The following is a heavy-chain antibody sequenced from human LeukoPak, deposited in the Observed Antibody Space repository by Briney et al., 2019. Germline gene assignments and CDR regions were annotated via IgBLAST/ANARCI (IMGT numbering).Heavy chain of an antibody. J-gene: IGHJ4*02. CDR3: ARLGAGPTYYDFWSGYSSFYFDY. CDR1: GGSTSGGNYY. Sequence: SETLSLTCIVSGGSTSGGNYYWGWIRRPPGKGLEWIGGISSSGNTYYNPSLKSRITISVDTSKSHFSLKLSSVTAADTAVYYCARLGAGPTYYDFWSGYSSFYFDYWGQGTLVTVSS. V-gene: IGHV4-39*02. CDR2: ISSSGNT. D-gene: IGHD3-3*01.